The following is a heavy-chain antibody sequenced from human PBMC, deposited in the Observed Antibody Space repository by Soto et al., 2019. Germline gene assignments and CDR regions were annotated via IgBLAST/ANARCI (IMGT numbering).Heavy chain of an antibody. CDR1: GGSFGNSA. D-gene: IGHD3-3*01. Sequence: ASVKVSCKASGGSFGNSAINWVRQTPGQGLEWLGGFIPVYRTLNYAQKFQGRVTITADESTGTAYMTLSSLASDDTAVYYCATGVICIGYSTVDSWGQGTRVTVSS. V-gene: IGHV1-69*13. CDR3: ATGVICIGYSTVDS. CDR2: FIPVYRTL. J-gene: IGHJ4*02.